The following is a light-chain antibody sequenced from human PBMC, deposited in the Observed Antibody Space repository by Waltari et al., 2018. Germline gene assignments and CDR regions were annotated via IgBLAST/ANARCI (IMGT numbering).Light chain of an antibody. CDR3: CSYATGSSYV. CDR2: DVD. Sequence: QSALTQPASVSGSPGPSITVSCTGTSHDVGGYNRVSWYQQLPGKAPKLILFDVDLRPSGVFDRFSGSKSGNTASLTISGLRAEDEGDYYCCSYATGSSYVFGPGTKVTVL. V-gene: IGLV2-23*02. CDR1: SHDVGGYNR. J-gene: IGLJ1*01.